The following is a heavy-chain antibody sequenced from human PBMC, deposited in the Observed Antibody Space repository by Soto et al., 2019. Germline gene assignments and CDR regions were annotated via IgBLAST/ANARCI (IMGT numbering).Heavy chain of an antibody. J-gene: IGHJ6*02. CDR2: INPNSGGT. CDR1: GYTFTGYY. V-gene: IGHV1-2*04. CDR3: ARSSLVLKDYYYYGMDV. D-gene: IGHD2-2*01. Sequence: GASVKVSCKASGYTFTGYYMHWVRQAPGQGLEWMGWINPNSGGTNYAQKFQGWVTMTRDTSISTAYMELSRLRSDDTAVYYCARSSLVLKDYYYYGMDVWGQGTTVTVSS.